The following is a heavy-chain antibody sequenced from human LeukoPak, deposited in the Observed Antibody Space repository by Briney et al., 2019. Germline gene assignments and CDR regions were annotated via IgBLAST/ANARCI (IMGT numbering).Heavy chain of an antibody. CDR2: IYYSGST. J-gene: IGHJ5*02. CDR1: GGSISSSSYY. V-gene: IGHV4-39*02. D-gene: IGHD1-26*01. CDR3: AREFSAPQTAGQRSPTNWFDP. Sequence: SETLSLTCTVSGGSISSSSYYWGWIRQPPGKGLEWIGSIYYSGSTYYNPSLKSRVTISVDTSKNQFSLKLSSVTAADTAVYYCAREFSAPQTAGQRSPTNWFDPWGQGTLVTVSS.